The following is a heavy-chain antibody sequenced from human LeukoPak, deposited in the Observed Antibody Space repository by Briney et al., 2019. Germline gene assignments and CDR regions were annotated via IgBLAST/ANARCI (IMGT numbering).Heavy chain of an antibody. CDR1: GVPFSTYG. CDR3: AKGPVVTFDI. J-gene: IGHJ3*02. Sequence: GGSLRLSCAASGVPFSTYGMSWVRQAPGKGLEWVSAITGSGGSTHYAASVRGRFTISRDNSKSTLYLQMNSLRAEDTAVYYCAKGPVVTFDIWGQGTMVTVSS. V-gene: IGHV3-23*01. CDR2: ITGSGGST. D-gene: IGHD2-15*01.